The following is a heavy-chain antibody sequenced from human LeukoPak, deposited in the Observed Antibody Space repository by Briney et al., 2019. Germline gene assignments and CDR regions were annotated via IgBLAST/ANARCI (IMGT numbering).Heavy chain of an antibody. D-gene: IGHD5-18*01. CDR1: GFTFSSYW. V-gene: IGHV3-7*03. CDR2: IKQDGSEK. Sequence: GGSLRLSCAASGFTFSSYWMNWVRQAPGKGLEWVANIKQDGSEKYYVDSVKGRFTISRDNAKNSLYLQMNSLRAEDTAVYYCATDLAHTSMVLYFDYWGQGTLVTVSS. CDR3: ATDLAHTSMVLYFDY. J-gene: IGHJ4*02.